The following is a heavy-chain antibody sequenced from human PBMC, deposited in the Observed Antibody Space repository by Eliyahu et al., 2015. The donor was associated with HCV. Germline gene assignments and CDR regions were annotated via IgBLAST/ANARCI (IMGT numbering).Heavy chain of an antibody. D-gene: IGHD3-3*01. CDR3: ARGTNDFWD. Sequence: QVQLVQSGADVKXPGASVKVSCKXSXYTFXTYDINWVRQATGQGLEWMGWMNPNSGNTGYAQKFQGRVTMTRNTSISTAYMELSSLRSEDTAVYYCARGTNDFWDWGQGTLVTVSS. V-gene: IGHV1-8*01. CDR1: XYTFXTYD. J-gene: IGHJ4*02. CDR2: MNPNSGNT.